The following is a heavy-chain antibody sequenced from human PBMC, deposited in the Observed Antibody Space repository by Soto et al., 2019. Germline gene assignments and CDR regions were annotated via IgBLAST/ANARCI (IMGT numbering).Heavy chain of an antibody. CDR3: ARTLYGDNVDY. V-gene: IGHV1-8*01. CDR1: GYTFTSYD. Sequence: QVQLVQSGAEVQKPGASVKVSCKASGYTFTSYDINWVRQATGQGLEWMGWMNRNSGNTGYAQKLQGRGTMTRNTSKSTAYMELSSLRTEDTAGYYCARTLYGDNVDYWGQGTLVTVCS. D-gene: IGHD4-17*01. CDR2: MNRNSGNT. J-gene: IGHJ4*02.